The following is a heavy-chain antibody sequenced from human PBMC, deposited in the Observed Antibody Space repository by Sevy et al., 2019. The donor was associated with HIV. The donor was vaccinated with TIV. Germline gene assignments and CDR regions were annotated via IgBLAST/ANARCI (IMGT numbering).Heavy chain of an antibody. CDR3: ARGSQTYYDFWSGYLGGYYFDY. CDR2: ISSSGSTI. D-gene: IGHD3-3*01. J-gene: IGHJ4*02. Sequence: GGSLRLSCAASGFTFSDYYMSWIRQAPGKGLEWVSYISSSGSTIYYADSVKGRFTISRDKAKNSLYLQMNSLRAEDTAVYYCARGSQTYYDFWSGYLGGYYFDYWGQGTLVTVSS. V-gene: IGHV3-11*01. CDR1: GFTFSDYY.